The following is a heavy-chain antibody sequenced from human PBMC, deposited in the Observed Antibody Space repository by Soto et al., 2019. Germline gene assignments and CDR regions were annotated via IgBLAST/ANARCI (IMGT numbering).Heavy chain of an antibody. J-gene: IGHJ5*02. CDR3: ARAYGDYAIGWFDP. D-gene: IGHD4-17*01. CDR2: IYYSGST. Sequence: SETLSLTCTVSGGSISSYYWSWIRQPPGKGLEWIGYIYYSGSTNYNPSLKSRVTISVDTSKNQFSLKLSSVTAADTAVYYCARAYGDYAIGWFDPWGQGTLVTVSS. CDR1: GGSISSYY. V-gene: IGHV4-59*12.